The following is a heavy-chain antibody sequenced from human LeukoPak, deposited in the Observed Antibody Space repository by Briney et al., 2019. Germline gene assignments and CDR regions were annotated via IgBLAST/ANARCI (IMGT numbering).Heavy chain of an antibody. D-gene: IGHD3-22*01. V-gene: IGHV3-7*03. Sequence: GGSLRLSCAASGFTFSSYWMSWVRQAPGKGLEWVANIKQDGSEKYYVDSVKGRFTISRDNAKNSLYLQMNSLRAEDTAVYYCAKYPGYYDSSGYYYFDYWGQGTLVTVSS. CDR1: GFTFSSYW. CDR2: IKQDGSEK. CDR3: AKYPGYYDSSGYYYFDY. J-gene: IGHJ4*02.